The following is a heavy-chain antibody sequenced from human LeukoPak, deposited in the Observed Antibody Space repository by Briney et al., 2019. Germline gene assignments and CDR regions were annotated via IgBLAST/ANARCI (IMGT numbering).Heavy chain of an antibody. D-gene: IGHD3-3*01. CDR2: ISGSGGST. CDR3: AKVGTTAYDFWSGYYTPPFYYYGMDV. J-gene: IGHJ6*02. Sequence: GRSLRLSCAASGFTFSSYAMSWVRQAPGKGLEWVSAISGSGGSTYYADSVKGRFTISRDNSKNTLYLQMNSLRAEDTAVYYCAKVGTTAYDFWSGYYTPPFYYYGMDVWGQGTTVTVSS. CDR1: GFTFSSYA. V-gene: IGHV3-23*01.